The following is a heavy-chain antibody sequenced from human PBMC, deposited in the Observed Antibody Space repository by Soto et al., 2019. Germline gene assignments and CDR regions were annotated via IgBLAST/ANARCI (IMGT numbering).Heavy chain of an antibody. J-gene: IGHJ4*02. CDR3: VRLICNSWLDF. CDR1: GGSVSSSSVT. D-gene: IGHD2-8*01. CDR2: TYYRSKWYN. V-gene: IGHV6-1*01. Sequence: PSQTLSLTCAISGGSVSSSSVTWNWIRQSPSRGLEWLGRTYYRSKWYNDYAESVKSRITINPDTSKNQFSLHFNSLTPEDTAVYYCVRLICNSWLDFWGQGTLVTVSS.